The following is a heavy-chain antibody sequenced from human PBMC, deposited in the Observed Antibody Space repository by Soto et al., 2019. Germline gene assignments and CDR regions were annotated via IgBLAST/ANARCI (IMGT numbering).Heavy chain of an antibody. CDR2: ISAYNGNK. V-gene: IGHV1-18*01. CDR1: GYTFPSYG. CDR3: AREIRYYGSGSRMDV. J-gene: IGHJ6*02. Sequence: QVQLVQSGAEVKKPGASVKVACKASGYTFPSYGISWVRQAPGQGLEWMGWISAYNGNKNYAQKLQGRVTMTTDTSTSTDYMELRSLRSDDTAVYYCAREIRYYGSGSRMDVWGQGTTVTVSS. D-gene: IGHD3-10*01.